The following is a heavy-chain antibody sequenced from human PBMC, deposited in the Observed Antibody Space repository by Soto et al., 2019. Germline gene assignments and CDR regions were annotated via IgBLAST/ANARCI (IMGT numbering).Heavy chain of an antibody. CDR1: GFTFSSYG. CDR2: IWFDGSDK. Sequence: PGESLKISCAASGFTFSSYGMHWVRQAPGKGLEWVALIWFDGSDKYYTESVKGRITISRDNSKSTLYLQMNSLRAEDTAVYYCARLYCSASSCYSVGAFDIRGQGTMVTVSS. CDR3: ARLYCSASSCYSVGAFDI. J-gene: IGHJ3*02. D-gene: IGHD2-15*01. V-gene: IGHV3-33*01.